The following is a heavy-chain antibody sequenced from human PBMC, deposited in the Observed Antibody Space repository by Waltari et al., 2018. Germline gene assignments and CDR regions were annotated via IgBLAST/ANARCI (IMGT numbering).Heavy chain of an antibody. CDR3: ARLSPYTSSGDFFDP. V-gene: IGHV4-38-2*01. Sequence: QVQLQESGPRLVEPSATLSLSCSVSGFPIGRAYYCAWVRQSPGAGLVWFGSTYHSGSADYNPSLKGRVTISVDTSKNQFSLKLTSVTVADSGVYYCARLSPYTSSGDFFDPWGQGALVTVSS. D-gene: IGHD2-21*02. J-gene: IGHJ5*02. CDR2: TYHSGSA. CDR1: GFPIGRAYY.